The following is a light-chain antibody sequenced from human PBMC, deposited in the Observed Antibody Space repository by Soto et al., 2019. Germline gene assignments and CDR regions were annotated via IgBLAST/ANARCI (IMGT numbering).Light chain of an antibody. V-gene: IGKV3-20*01. CDR3: HHYDSAGT. CDR1: QSVSSSH. J-gene: IGKJ2*01. CDR2: SAS. Sequence: EIVLTQSPGTLSLSPGERATLSCRVSQSVSSSHLGWYQQKPGQAPRLLIYSASSRATGVPDRFSGSGSGTDFTLTISRLEPEDFALYYCHHYDSAGTFGQGTTLEI.